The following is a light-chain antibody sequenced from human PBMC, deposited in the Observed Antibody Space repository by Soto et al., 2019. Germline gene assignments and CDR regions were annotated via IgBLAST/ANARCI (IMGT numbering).Light chain of an antibody. Sequence: EIVLTQSPATLSLSPGERATLFCRASQSVSSHLAWYQHKPGQPPRLLISETSNRATGVPARFSGSGSGTDFTLTISSLEPEDFAVYYSQQRTNWPLTFGGGTNVEV. J-gene: IGKJ4*01. CDR2: ETS. V-gene: IGKV3-11*01. CDR3: QQRTNWPLT. CDR1: QSVSSH.